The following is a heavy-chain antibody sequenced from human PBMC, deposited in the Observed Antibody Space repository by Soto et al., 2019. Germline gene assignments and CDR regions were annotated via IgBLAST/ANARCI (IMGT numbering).Heavy chain of an antibody. Sequence: SETLCLTCTVSGGSISSGDYYWSWIRQPPGKGLEWIGYIHYSGSTYYNPSLKSRVTISVDTSKNQFSLKLSSVTAADTAVYYCARERVVLVPAAKFPDDYYYYGMDVWGQGTTVTVSS. CDR2: IHYSGST. D-gene: IGHD2-2*01. V-gene: IGHV4-30-4*01. CDR3: ARERVVLVPAAKFPDDYYYYGMDV. CDR1: GGSISSGDYY. J-gene: IGHJ6*02.